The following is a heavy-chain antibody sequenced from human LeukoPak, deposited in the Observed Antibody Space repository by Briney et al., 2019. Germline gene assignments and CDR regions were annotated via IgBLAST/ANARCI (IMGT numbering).Heavy chain of an antibody. J-gene: IGHJ4*02. V-gene: IGHV3-48*03. CDR1: GFTFSNYE. CDR3: ARVQYYYDSSGYYVYYFDY. Sequence: GGSLGLSCAASGFTFSNYEMNWVRQAPGKGLEWVAYISSSGSTIYYADPVKGRFTISRDNAKNSLYLQMNSLRAEDTAVYYCARVQYYYDSSGYYVYYFDYWGQGTLVTVSS. D-gene: IGHD3-22*01. CDR2: ISSSGSTI.